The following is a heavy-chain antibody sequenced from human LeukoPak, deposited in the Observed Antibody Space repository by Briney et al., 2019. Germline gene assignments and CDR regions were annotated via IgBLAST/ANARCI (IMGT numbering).Heavy chain of an antibody. Sequence: SQTLSLTCNVSGGSMNTYYWSWIQQPPGKGLEWIGYIFYTGITNYNPSFKSRVTISVDTSRNQFSLKLTSVTAADTAVYYCARETSSSALEYWGQGTLVTVSS. J-gene: IGHJ4*02. CDR3: ARETSSSALEY. V-gene: IGHV4-59*01. CDR1: GGSMNTYY. CDR2: IFYTGIT. D-gene: IGHD6-6*01.